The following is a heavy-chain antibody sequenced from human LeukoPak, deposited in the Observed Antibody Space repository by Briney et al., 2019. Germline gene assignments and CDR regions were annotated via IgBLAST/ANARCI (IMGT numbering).Heavy chain of an antibody. CDR2: ILSTGST. J-gene: IGHJ4*02. Sequence: GGSLRLSCAASGFTVSDNYMSWVRQAPGKGLDCVSAILSTGSTYYADSVKGRFTISRDNPKNTLYLQMNNLRAEDTAIYYCARAPTKRHFDSWGQGTLVTVSS. D-gene: IGHD2-2*01. V-gene: IGHV3-66*01. CDR3: ARAPTKRHFDS. CDR1: GFTVSDNY.